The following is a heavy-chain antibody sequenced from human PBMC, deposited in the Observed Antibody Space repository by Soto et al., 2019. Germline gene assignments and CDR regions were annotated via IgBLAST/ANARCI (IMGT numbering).Heavy chain of an antibody. CDR3: VKGQDCGWGNYRYCYGLDV. J-gene: IGHJ6*02. V-gene: IGHV3-33*06. CDR1: GFTFSSND. CDR2: IWYDGSNK. D-gene: IGHD3-16*02. Sequence: QVQLVESGGGVVQPGRSLRLSCAASGFTFSSNDMYWVRQAPGKGLEWVAVIWYDGSNKYYVDSVKGRFTISRDNSKNTLYLEMNSLRVDHTAVYYCVKGQDCGWGNYRYCYGLDVWGQGTTVTVSS.